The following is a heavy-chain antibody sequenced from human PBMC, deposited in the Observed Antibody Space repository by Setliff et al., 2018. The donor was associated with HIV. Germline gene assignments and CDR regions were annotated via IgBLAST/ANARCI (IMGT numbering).Heavy chain of an antibody. J-gene: IGHJ6*03. Sequence: SETLSLTCPVSGGSISSGNYYWGWIRQPPGKGLEWIGEINHSGSTSYSPSLKSRVTISVDTSKSQFSLKVRSVTAADTAVYYCARVVPAIISDYYYYMDVWGKGTTVTVSS. CDR2: INHSGST. CDR1: GGSISSGNYY. CDR3: ARVVPAIISDYYYYMDV. D-gene: IGHD2-21*01. V-gene: IGHV4-39*07.